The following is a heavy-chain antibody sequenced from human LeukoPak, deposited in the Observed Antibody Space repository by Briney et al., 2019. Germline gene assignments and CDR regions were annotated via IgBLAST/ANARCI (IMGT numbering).Heavy chain of an antibody. J-gene: IGHJ4*02. V-gene: IGHV1-69*04. CDR1: GGTFSSYV. Sequence: SVKVSCKASGGTFSSYVISWVRQAPGQGLEWMGRIIPNLGIANYAQKFQDRVTITADKSTSTAYMELSSLTSEDTAVYYCARDIRGYCSSTSCFSPFDYWGQGTLVTVSS. D-gene: IGHD2-2*01. CDR2: IIPNLGIA. CDR3: ARDIRGYCSSTSCFSPFDY.